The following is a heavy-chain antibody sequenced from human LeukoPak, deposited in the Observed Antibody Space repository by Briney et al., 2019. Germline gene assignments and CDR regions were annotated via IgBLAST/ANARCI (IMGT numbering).Heavy chain of an antibody. CDR3: ARRKTGTMEDY. Sequence: SETLSLTCTVFGDSVSSSNYYWAWFRQPPGKGLDWIGSLYYDGRTYYSPPLESRVTVSVDTSKNQFALKLTSVTAADTAVYYCARRKTGTMEDYWGQGTLVTVPS. V-gene: IGHV4-39*01. CDR1: GDSVSSSNYY. J-gene: IGHJ4*02. CDR2: LYYDGRT. D-gene: IGHD1-7*01.